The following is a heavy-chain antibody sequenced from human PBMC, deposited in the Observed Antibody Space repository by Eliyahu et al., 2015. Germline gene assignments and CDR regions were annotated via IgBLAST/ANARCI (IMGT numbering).Heavy chain of an antibody. CDR2: ISAYNGNI. J-gene: IGHJ4*02. CDR1: GYTFNNYG. CDR3: ARDEGSGSYRFDY. Sequence: EVKKPGASVKVSCKAFGYTFNNYGITWVRQAPGQGLEWMGWISAYNGNINYAQKLQGRVTMTTDTTTSPAQMELRSVRPDDRAVYYCARDEGSGSYRFDYWGQGTLVTVSS. V-gene: IGHV1-18*01. D-gene: IGHD3-10*01.